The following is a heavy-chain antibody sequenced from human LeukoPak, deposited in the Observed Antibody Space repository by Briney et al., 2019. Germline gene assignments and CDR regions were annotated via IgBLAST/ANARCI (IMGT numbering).Heavy chain of an antibody. V-gene: IGHV3-23*01. D-gene: IGHD1-1*01. CDR3: AKKRYENGTSSAGYLDV. Sequence: WGSLRLSCAASGFTFTGFAMNWARQAPGRGLEWVSVISGSGGTTHYADSVKGRFTISRDNFKNTVSLQMNSLRAEDTAVYYCAKKRYENGTSSAGYLDVWGQGTTVIVSS. J-gene: IGHJ6*02. CDR2: ISGSGGTT. CDR1: GFTFTGFA.